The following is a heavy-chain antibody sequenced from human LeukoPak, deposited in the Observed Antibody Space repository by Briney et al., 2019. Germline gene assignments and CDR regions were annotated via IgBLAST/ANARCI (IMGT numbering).Heavy chain of an antibody. D-gene: IGHD4-17*01. J-gene: IGHJ4*02. V-gene: IGHV3-23*01. CDR3: AKAIYGDYAGPYYFDY. CDR1: GFTFSSYA. CDR2: ISGSGGST. Sequence: GGSLRLSCAASGFTFSSYAMSWVRQAPGKGLEWVSAISGSGGSTYYADSVKGRFTISRDNSKNTLYLQMDSLRAEDTAVYYCAKAIYGDYAGPYYFDYWGQGTLVTVSS.